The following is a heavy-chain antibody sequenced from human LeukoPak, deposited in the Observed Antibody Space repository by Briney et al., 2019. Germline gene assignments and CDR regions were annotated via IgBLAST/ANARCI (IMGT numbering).Heavy chain of an antibody. CDR3: ARHGGYYYDSSGYFEY. J-gene: IGHJ4*02. D-gene: IGHD3-22*01. CDR1: GGSISSYY. CDR2: IYTSGST. Sequence: PSETLSLICTVSGGSISSYYWSWIRQPPGKGLEWIGYIYTSGSTNYNPSLKSRVTISVDTSKNQFSLKLSSVTAADTAVYYCARHGGYYYDSSGYFEYWGQGTLVTVSS. V-gene: IGHV4-4*09.